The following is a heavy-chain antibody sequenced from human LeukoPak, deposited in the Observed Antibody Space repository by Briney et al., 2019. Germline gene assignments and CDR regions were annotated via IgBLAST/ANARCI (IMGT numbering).Heavy chain of an antibody. J-gene: IGHJ3*01. CDR1: GFIFSNYA. CDR2: ISGSGDNT. CDR3: AKDIREDYIGDDPFDF. V-gene: IGHV3-23*01. Sequence: GGSLRLSCVASGFIFSNYAMSWVRQAPGKGLEWVSVISGSGDNTYYADSVKGRFTVSRDNSLNTVYLEMNSLRAEDTALYYCAKDIREDYIGDDPFDFWGQGTMVTVSS. D-gene: IGHD5-24*01.